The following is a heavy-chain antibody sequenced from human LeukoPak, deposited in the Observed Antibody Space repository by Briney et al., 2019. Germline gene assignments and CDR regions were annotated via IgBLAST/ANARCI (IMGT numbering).Heavy chain of an antibody. CDR2: ISGSGGST. CDR3: AKVRAHSSGWFYFDY. Sequence: PGGSLRLSCAASGFTFSSYAMSWVRQAPGKGLEWVSAISGSGGSTYYADSVKGRFTISGDNSKNTLYLQMNSLRAEDTAVYYCAKVRAHSSGWFYFDYWGQGTLVTVSS. V-gene: IGHV3-23*01. CDR1: GFTFSSYA. D-gene: IGHD6-19*01. J-gene: IGHJ4*02.